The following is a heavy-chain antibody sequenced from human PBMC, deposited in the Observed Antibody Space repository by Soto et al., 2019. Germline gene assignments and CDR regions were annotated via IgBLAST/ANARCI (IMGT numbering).Heavy chain of an antibody. CDR2: ISGSGDKT. CDR3: AKDRLGIVGPVDY. CDR1: GLIFSDYA. J-gene: IGHJ4*02. Sequence: GGSLRLSCAASGLIFSDYAMSWVRQAPGKGLECVACISGSGDKTFYADSVKGRFTISRDNSKNTVSLHMNSLRVDDTAVYFCAKDRLGIVGPVDYRCPGTLVTVSS. V-gene: IGHV3-23*01. D-gene: IGHD1-26*01.